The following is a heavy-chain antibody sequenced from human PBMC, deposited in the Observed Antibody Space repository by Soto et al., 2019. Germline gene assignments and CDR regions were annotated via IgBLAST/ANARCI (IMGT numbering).Heavy chain of an antibody. J-gene: IGHJ5*02. CDR3: ARHSLGVYYDSSGSDWFDP. D-gene: IGHD3-22*01. CDR1: GYSFTSYW. Sequence: PGESLKISCKGSGYSFTSYWIGWVRQMPGKGLEWMGIIYPGDSDTRYSPSFQGQVTISADKSISTAYLQWSSLKASDTAMYYCARHSLGVYYDSSGSDWFDPWGQGTLVTVSS. CDR2: IYPGDSDT. V-gene: IGHV5-51*01.